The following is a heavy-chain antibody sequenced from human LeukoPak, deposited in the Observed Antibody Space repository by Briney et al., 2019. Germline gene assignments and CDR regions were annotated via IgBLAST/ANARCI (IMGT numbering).Heavy chain of an antibody. D-gene: IGHD5-12*01. CDR2: ISTSRDYI. Sequence: PGGSLRLSCAASGFTFSSHSMNWVRQAPGKGLEWVSSISTSRDYIYYADSVKGRFTISRDNAKNSLYLQMNSLRAEDTAVYYCARGLYSGYDWGQGTLVTVSS. CDR1: GFTFSSHS. V-gene: IGHV3-21*01. J-gene: IGHJ4*02. CDR3: ARGLYSGYD.